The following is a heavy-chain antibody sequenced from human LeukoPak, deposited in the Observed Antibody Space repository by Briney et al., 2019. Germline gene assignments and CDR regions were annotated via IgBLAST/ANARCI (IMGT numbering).Heavy chain of an antibody. J-gene: IGHJ4*02. D-gene: IGHD6-19*01. CDR1: GGTFSSYA. Sequence: WASVKVSCKASGGTFSSYAISWVRQAPGQGLEWMGGIIPIFGTANYAQKFQGRVTITADESTSTAYMELSSLRSEVTAVYYCARERIKAAGTGNFDYWGQGTLVTVSS. CDR2: IIPIFGTA. CDR3: ARERIKAAGTGNFDY. V-gene: IGHV1-69*13.